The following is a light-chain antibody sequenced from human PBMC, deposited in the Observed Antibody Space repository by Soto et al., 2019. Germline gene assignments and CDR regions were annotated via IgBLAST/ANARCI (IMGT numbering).Light chain of an antibody. J-gene: IGLJ3*02. CDR3: AAWDDSLSGRV. CDR1: SSNIGSNY. V-gene: IGLV1-47*02. Sequence: QSVLTQPPSASGTPGQWVTISCSGSSSNIGSNYVYWYQQLPGTTPKHLIYSNNQRPSGVPDRFSGAKTGTSASLAISGRRSEDEADYYCAAWDDSLSGRVFGGGTKLTVL. CDR2: SNN.